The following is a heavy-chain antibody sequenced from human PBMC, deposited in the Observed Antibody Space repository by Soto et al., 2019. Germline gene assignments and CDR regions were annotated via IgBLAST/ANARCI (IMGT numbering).Heavy chain of an antibody. CDR1: GFTFSSYS. V-gene: IGHV3-48*01. CDR3: AREAITMVRGSYYYYYYYMDV. D-gene: IGHD3-10*01. CDR2: ISSSSSTI. J-gene: IGHJ6*03. Sequence: GGSLRLSCAASGFTFSSYSMNWVRQAPGKGLEWVSYISSSSSTIYYADSVKGRFTISRDNAKNSLYLQMNSLRAEDTAVYYCAREAITMVRGSYYYYYYYMDVWGKGTTVTVSS.